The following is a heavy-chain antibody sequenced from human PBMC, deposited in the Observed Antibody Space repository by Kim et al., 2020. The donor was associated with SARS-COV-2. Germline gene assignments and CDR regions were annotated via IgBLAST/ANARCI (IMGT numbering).Heavy chain of an antibody. Sequence: GGSLRLSCVASGFTFSSFAMSWVRQGPGKGLEWVSAISRSGGSTYFADSVKGRFSISRDNFKNTLYLQMSSLRAEDTAVYYCTKDSEPARPDYWGQGTLV. CDR3: TKDSEPARPDY. V-gene: IGHV3-23*01. D-gene: IGHD1-1*01. J-gene: IGHJ4*02. CDR1: GFTFSSFA. CDR2: ISRSGGST.